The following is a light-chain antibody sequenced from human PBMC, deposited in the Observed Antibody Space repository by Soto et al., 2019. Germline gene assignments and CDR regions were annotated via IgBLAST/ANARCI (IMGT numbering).Light chain of an antibody. CDR2: DVS. CDR1: SSDVGGYNY. CDR3: CSYAGNSLWV. J-gene: IGLJ3*02. V-gene: IGLV2-11*01. Sequence: QSALTQPRSVSGSPGQSVTISCTGTSSDVGGYNYVSWYQQHPGKAPKLVIYDVSKRPSGVPDRFSGSKSGNTASLTISGLQAEDVADYYCCSYAGNSLWVFGGGTKVTVL.